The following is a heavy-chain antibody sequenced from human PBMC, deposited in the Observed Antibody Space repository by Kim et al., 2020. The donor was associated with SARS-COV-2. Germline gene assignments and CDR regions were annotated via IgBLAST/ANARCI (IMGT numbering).Heavy chain of an antibody. CDR3: ARTHSSGWFDY. CDR2: T. V-gene: IGHV4-59*01. D-gene: IGHD6-19*01. Sequence: TNYNTSLKSRVTISVDTSKNQFSLKLSSVTAADTAVYYCARTHSSGWFDYWGQGTLVTVSS. J-gene: IGHJ4*02.